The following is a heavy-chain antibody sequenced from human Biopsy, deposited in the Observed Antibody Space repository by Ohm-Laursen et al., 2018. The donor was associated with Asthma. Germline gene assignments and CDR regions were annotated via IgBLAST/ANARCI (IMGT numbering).Heavy chain of an antibody. Sequence: SLRLSCTASGFTFSTYAMHWVRQAPGKGLEWVAIIWYDGSNKYHADSVKGRFTISRDNSKNMLYLQMNSLRAEDTAVYFCARGIYDMDVRGQGTTVTVSS. V-gene: IGHV3-33*08. CDR3: ARGIYDMDV. J-gene: IGHJ6*02. CDR1: GFTFSTYA. CDR2: IWYDGSNK.